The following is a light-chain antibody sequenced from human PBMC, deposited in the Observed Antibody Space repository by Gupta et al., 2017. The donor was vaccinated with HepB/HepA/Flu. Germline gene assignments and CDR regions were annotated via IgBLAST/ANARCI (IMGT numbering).Light chain of an antibody. Sequence: DIVMTQSTDSLAVSLGARATIHCKSSQSVLYSSNNKNYLDWYQQKPGQPPKLLIYWASTRESGVPDRFSGSGSGTDFSLTISSLQAEDVALYYCQQYYSIPQTFGQGTKVEIK. CDR3: QQYYSIPQT. CDR1: QSVLYSSNNKNY. CDR2: WAS. V-gene: IGKV4-1*01. J-gene: IGKJ1*01.